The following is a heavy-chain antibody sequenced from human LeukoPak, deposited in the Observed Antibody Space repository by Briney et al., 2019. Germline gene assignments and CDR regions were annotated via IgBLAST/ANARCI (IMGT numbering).Heavy chain of an antibody. D-gene: IGHD3-22*01. CDR3: ARGLRGYYYYAMDV. CDR1: GFTFSNYA. CDR2: IRSSGDST. Sequence: PGGSLRLSCAASGFTFSNYAMSWVRQAPGKGLEWVSGIRSSGDSTYYADSVKGRFTISRDNAKNTLYLQIDSLRADDTAVYYCARGLRGYYYYAMDVWGQGTTVTVSS. J-gene: IGHJ6*02. V-gene: IGHV3-23*01.